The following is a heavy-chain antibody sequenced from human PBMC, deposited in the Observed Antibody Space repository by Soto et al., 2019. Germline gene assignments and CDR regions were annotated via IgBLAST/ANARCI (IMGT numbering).Heavy chain of an antibody. CDR2: IWYDGSNK. CDR1: GFTFGSYG. Sequence: VQLVESGGGVVQPGRSLRLSCAASGFTFGSYGMHWVRQAPGKGLEWVAVIWYDGSNKYYADSVKGRFTISRDNSKNTLYLQMNSLRAEDTAVYYCARAGLYYDSTPGYWGQGTLVTVSS. D-gene: IGHD3-22*01. CDR3: ARAGLYYDSTPGY. J-gene: IGHJ4*02. V-gene: IGHV3-33*01.